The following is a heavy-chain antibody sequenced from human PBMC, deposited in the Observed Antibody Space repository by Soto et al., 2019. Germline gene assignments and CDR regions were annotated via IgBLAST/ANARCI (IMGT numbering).Heavy chain of an antibody. CDR3: ARTNDILTGYYP. CDR1: GGTFSSYA. Sequence: SVKVSCKASGGTFSSYAISWVRQAPGQGLGWMGGIIPIFGTANYAQRFQGRVTITADESTSTAYMELSSLRSEDTAVYYCARTNDILTGYYPWGQGTLVTVSS. CDR2: IIPIFGTA. V-gene: IGHV1-69*13. J-gene: IGHJ5*02. D-gene: IGHD3-9*01.